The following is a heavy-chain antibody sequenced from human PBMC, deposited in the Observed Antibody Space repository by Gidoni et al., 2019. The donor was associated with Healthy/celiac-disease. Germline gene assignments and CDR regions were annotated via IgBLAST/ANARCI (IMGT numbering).Heavy chain of an antibody. CDR3: ARDRYPHYDILTGYYRTYYYYGMDF. Sequence: QVQLVESGGGLVKPGWSLKLSCAASGFTFSYYDLSWLRQAPCKGLEWVSYISSSSSYTNYADSVKGRFTISRDNAKNSLFLQMNSLRAEDTAVYYCARDRYPHYDILTGYYRTYYYYGMDFWGQGTTVTVSS. CDR1: GFTFSYYD. CDR2: ISSSSSYT. D-gene: IGHD3-9*01. V-gene: IGHV3-11*05. J-gene: IGHJ6*02.